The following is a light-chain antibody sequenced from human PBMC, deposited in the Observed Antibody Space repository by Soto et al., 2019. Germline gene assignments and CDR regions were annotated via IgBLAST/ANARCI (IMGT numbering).Light chain of an antibody. V-gene: IGKV1-5*01. Sequence: DIPMTQSPSTLSASVGDRAIITCRASQTISSRLAWYQQKPGKAPDLLIYDASSLESGVPSRFSGSTSGTEFTLTISSLQPDDFATYYCQQYHSSWTCGQGTKVEIK. J-gene: IGKJ1*01. CDR1: QTISSR. CDR3: QQYHSSWT. CDR2: DAS.